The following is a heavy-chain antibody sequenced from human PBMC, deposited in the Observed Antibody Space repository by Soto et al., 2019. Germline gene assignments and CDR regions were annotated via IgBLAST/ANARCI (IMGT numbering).Heavy chain of an antibody. D-gene: IGHD6-6*01. Sequence: GGSLRLSCAASGFSVSSSDMSWVRQVPGEGLEWVSVIYSGGSTHDADYVKGRFSVSRDTSKNTVDLQMNSLRVDDTAVYYCGTSSRKDYLFPMDVWDQGTAVTVSS. J-gene: IGHJ6*02. CDR1: GFSVSSSD. CDR3: GTSSRKDYLFPMDV. CDR2: IYSGGST. V-gene: IGHV3-53*01.